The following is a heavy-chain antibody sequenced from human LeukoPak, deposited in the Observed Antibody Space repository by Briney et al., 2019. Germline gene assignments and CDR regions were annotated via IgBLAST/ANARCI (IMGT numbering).Heavy chain of an antibody. CDR1: GGSISSSSYY. CDR3: ARTRGDNWFDP. D-gene: IGHD3-16*01. J-gene: IGHJ5*02. V-gene: IGHV4-39*01. Sequence: SETLSLTCTVSGGSISSSSYYWGWIRQPPGKGLEWIGSIYYSGSTYYNLSLKSRVTISVDTSKNQFSLKLSSVTAADTAMYYCARTRGDNWFDPWGQGTLVTASS. CDR2: IYYSGST.